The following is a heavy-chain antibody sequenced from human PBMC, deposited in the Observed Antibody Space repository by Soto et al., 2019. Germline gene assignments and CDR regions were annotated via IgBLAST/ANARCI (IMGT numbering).Heavy chain of an antibody. V-gene: IGHV4-4*02. CDR1: GGSIIGSHW. CDR3: ASFLEGFDN. J-gene: IGHJ4*02. Sequence: QVQLQESGPGLVKPSGTLSLTCAVSGGSIIGSHWWSWVRQFPAKGLEWIGDIYHTGVTDYNVSLKSRVTISVDKSSNHFSLKLNFVTAADTAVYYCASFLEGFDNWGPGTLVTVSS. CDR2: IYHTGVT.